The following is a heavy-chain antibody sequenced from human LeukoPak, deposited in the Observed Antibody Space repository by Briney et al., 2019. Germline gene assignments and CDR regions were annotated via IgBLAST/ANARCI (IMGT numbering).Heavy chain of an antibody. J-gene: IGHJ6*04. CDR2: ITEDGSGK. Sequence: PGGSLRLSCVSSGFTFSKYWMRWVRQAPGKGLEWVASITEDGSGKFSVGSVKDRITISRDNTRNSLDLQINSLTVEDTAIYYCARDDGDVWGTGTTATVSS. V-gene: IGHV3-7*01. CDR1: GFTFSKYW. CDR3: ARDDGDV.